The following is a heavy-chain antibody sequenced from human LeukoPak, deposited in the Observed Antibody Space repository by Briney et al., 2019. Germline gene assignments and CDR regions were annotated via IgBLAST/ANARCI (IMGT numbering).Heavy chain of an antibody. CDR1: GFTVSCNY. CDR2: IYSGGTT. V-gene: IGHV3-66*02. Sequence: PGGSLRLSCAASGFTVSCNYMSWVRQAPGRGLEWVSVIYSGGTTDYADSVKGRFTISRDNSKNTLYLQMNNLRAEDTAVYYYARSASSGWYSFDYWGQGALITVSS. J-gene: IGHJ4*02. D-gene: IGHD6-19*01. CDR3: ARSASSGWYSFDY.